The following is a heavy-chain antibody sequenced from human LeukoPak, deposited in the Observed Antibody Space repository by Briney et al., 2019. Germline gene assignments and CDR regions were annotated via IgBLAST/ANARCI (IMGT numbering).Heavy chain of an antibody. J-gene: IGHJ3*02. V-gene: IGHV4-59*01. CDR2: IYYSGST. CDR3: ARDPGDCSSTSCQDAFDI. Sequence: SETLSLTCTVSGGSISSYYWSWIRQPPGKGLEWIGYIYYSGSTNYNPSLKSRVTISVDTSKNQFSLKLSSVTAADTAVYYCARDPGDCSSTSCQDAFDIWGQGTMVTVSS. D-gene: IGHD2-2*01. CDR1: GGSISSYY.